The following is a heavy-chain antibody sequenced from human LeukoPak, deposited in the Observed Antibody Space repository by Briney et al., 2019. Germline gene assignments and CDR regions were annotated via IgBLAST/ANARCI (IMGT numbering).Heavy chain of an antibody. Sequence: GGSLRLSCATSGFSFSSHGIHWVRQAPGKGLEWVAFIRYDGNNEYYADSVKGRFTISRDNSKNTLYLQMNSLRAEDTAVYYCAKGPDYDFWSGLDYWGQGTLVTVSS. CDR1: GFSFSSHG. J-gene: IGHJ4*02. CDR2: IRYDGNNE. D-gene: IGHD3-3*01. CDR3: AKGPDYDFWSGLDY. V-gene: IGHV3-30*02.